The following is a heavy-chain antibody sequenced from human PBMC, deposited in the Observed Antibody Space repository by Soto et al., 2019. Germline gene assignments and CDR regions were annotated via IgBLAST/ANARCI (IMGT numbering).Heavy chain of an antibody. Sequence: PGESLKISCKVSGYSFVNYWIGWVRQMPGKGLEWMGIIYPADSDTRYSPSFQGQVTISADKSINTAYLQWSSLQASDTATYYCARSRIIGMTWSFDYWGQGTLVTAPQ. V-gene: IGHV5-51*01. D-gene: IGHD1-20*01. J-gene: IGHJ4*02. CDR3: ARSRIIGMTWSFDY. CDR2: IYPADSDT. CDR1: GYSFVNYW.